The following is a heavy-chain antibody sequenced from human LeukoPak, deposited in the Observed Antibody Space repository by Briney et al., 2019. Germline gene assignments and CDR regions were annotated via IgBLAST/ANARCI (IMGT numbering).Heavy chain of an antibody. Sequence: PGGSPRLSCKASGFNFSSYGMQWVRQAPGKGLEWVACIRYDENTKHYADSVKGRFTVSRDNSEDTLFLQMNSLRTEDTGVYYCAKENTRDGYRHFHYWGQGTLVTVSS. CDR1: GFNFSSYG. CDR2: IRYDENTK. V-gene: IGHV3-30*02. D-gene: IGHD5-24*01. J-gene: IGHJ4*02. CDR3: AKENTRDGYRHFHY.